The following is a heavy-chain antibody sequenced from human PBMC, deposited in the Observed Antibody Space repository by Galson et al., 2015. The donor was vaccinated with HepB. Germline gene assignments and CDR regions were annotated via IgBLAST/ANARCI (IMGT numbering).Heavy chain of an antibody. V-gene: IGHV3-11*03. Sequence: SLRLSCAASGFTFSDYYMSWIRQAPGKGLEWVSYISSSTLYTNYADSVKGRFTISRDNAKNSLYLQMNSLRAEEAAVYYCARRIVGAPIDDFWGQGTLVTVSS. CDR2: ISSSTLYT. J-gene: IGHJ4*02. D-gene: IGHD1-26*01. CDR3: ARRIVGAPIDDF. CDR1: GFTFSDYY.